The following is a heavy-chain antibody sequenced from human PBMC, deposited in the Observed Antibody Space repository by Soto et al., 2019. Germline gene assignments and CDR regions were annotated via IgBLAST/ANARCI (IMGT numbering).Heavy chain of an antibody. V-gene: IGHV3-48*02. Sequence: CGTLRLSCAASGFTFSSYSMNCVRQAPGKGLGWVSYISGSSSTIYYADSVKGRFTISRDNAKNSLYLQMNSLRDEDTAVYYCARESRYYDSSGYALGYSYGMDVWGQVTTVTVS. CDR2: ISGSSSTI. CDR3: ARESRYYDSSGYALGYSYGMDV. CDR1: GFTFSSYS. D-gene: IGHD3-22*01. J-gene: IGHJ6*02.